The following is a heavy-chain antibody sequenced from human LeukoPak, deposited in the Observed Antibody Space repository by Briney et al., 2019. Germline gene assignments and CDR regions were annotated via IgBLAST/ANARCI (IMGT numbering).Heavy chain of an antibody. Sequence: TASETLSLTCAVYGGSFSGYFWGWIRQPPGKGLEWIGSIYYSGSTYYNPSLKSRVTISVDTSKNQFSLRLSSVTAADTAMYYCQSRFLEWLLDYWGQGTLVSVSS. V-gene: IGHV4-39*01. CDR3: QSRFLEWLLDY. D-gene: IGHD3-3*01. CDR2: IYYSGST. J-gene: IGHJ4*02. CDR1: GGSFSGYF.